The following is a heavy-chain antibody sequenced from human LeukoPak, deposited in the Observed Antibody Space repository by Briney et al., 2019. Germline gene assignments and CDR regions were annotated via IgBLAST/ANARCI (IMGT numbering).Heavy chain of an antibody. CDR3: ARNGQQVRYFQH. D-gene: IGHD6-13*01. J-gene: IGHJ1*01. CDR2: MNPNSGNT. Sequence: GASVKVSCKASGYTFTNYDINWVRQATGQELEWMGWMNPNSGNTGYAQKFQGRVNMTRNTSISTAYMELSSLRSEDTAVYHCARNGQQVRYFQHWGQGTLVTVSS. CDR1: GYTFTNYD. V-gene: IGHV1-8*01.